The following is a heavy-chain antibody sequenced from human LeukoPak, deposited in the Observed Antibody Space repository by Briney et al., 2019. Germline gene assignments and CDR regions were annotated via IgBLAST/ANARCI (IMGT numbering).Heavy chain of an antibody. CDR2: INHSGGT. CDR1: GGAFSGYY. D-gene: IGHD3-22*01. J-gene: IGHJ4*02. CDR3: ARGHHVGYGSSAYRFDY. Sequence: SETLSPTCAVYGGAFSGYYWSWIRQPPGNGLEWIGAINHSGGTNYNPSLKSRVTISIDTSKTLFSLKLTSVTAADTAVYYCARGHHVGYGSSAYRFDYWGQGTLVTVSS. V-gene: IGHV4-34*01.